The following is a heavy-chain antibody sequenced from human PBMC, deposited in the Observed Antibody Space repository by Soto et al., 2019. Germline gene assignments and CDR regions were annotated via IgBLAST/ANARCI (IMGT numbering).Heavy chain of an antibody. CDR1: GGSFISYS. CDR3: SNSFLFVDHAYKDV. CDR2: IIPIQGKA. V-gene: IGHV1-69*02. Sequence: QVQLVQSGAELKKPGSSVKVSCEASGGSFISYSFTWVRQAPGQGLEWMGRIIPIQGKANYALKFQDSVTITVDRSKRTANMELRSPTPEETVVYSFSNSFLFVDHAYKDVWCKGNTVTVS. J-gene: IGHJ6*03. D-gene: IGHD2-21*01.